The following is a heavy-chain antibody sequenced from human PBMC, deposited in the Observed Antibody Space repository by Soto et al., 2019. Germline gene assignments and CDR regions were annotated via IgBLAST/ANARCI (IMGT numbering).Heavy chain of an antibody. Sequence: SETLSLTCTVSGGSIISSSYYWGWIRQPPGKGLEWIGSIYYSGSTYYNPSLKSRVTIFVDTSKNQFSLKLSSVTAADTAVYYCARGTYYYDSSGYYIFDYWGQGTLVTVSS. CDR1: GGSIISSSYY. D-gene: IGHD3-22*01. CDR3: ARGTYYYDSSGYYIFDY. CDR2: IYYSGST. V-gene: IGHV4-39*01. J-gene: IGHJ4*02.